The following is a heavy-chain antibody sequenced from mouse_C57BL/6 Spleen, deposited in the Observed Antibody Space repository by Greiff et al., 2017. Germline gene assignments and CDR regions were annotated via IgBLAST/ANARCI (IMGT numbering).Heavy chain of an antibody. V-gene: IGHV5-6*01. D-gene: IGHD2-3*01. CDR2: ISSGGSYT. J-gene: IGHJ2*01. CDR3: ARHDGYPYFDY. Sequence: VQLKESGGDLVKPGGSLKLSCAASGFTFSSYGMSWVRQTPDKRLEWVATISSGGSYTYYPDSVKGRFTISRDNAKNTLYLHMSSLKSEYTAMYYCARHDGYPYFDYWGQGTTLTVSS. CDR1: GFTFSSYG.